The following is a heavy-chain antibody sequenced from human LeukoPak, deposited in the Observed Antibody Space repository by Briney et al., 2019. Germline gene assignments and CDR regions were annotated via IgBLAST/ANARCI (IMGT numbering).Heavy chain of an antibody. Sequence: GGSLRLSCAASGFTFASYAMSWVRQAPGKGLEWVSIISGSGGSTYYVDSVKGRFTISRDNSKNTLYLQMNSLRAEDTAVYYCAISPAAGPFPPNYWGQGALVTVSS. CDR3: AISPAAGPFPPNY. J-gene: IGHJ4*02. V-gene: IGHV3-23*01. CDR1: GFTFASYA. CDR2: ISGSGGST. D-gene: IGHD6-13*01.